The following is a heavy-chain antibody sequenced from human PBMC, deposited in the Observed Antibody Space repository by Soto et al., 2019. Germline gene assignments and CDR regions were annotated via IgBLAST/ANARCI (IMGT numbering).Heavy chain of an antibody. CDR1: GGSISSYS. J-gene: IGHJ4*01. Sequence: SETLSLTCTVSGGSISSYSWSWIRQPPGKGLEWIGYIYYGVSTNFNDSLKSRVTLSLDTSQSQFSLTLSSVTAADTAVYFCARRHGLDIDAYYWGHGILVTVSS. V-gene: IGHV4-59*08. D-gene: IGHD3-10*01. CDR3: ARRHGLDIDAYY. CDR2: IYYGVST.